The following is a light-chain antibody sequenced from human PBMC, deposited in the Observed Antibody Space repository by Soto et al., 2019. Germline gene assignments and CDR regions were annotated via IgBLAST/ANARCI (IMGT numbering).Light chain of an antibody. V-gene: IGKV3-11*01. CDR1: QRVGSY. Sequence: EIVLTQSPATLSLSPGERATLSCRASQRVGSYLAWYQQKPGQAPRLLISDASNRAPGIPVRFSGSGSGTEFTLTISSLEPEDFVVYYCQQRNNWPLTFGGGTKVEIK. CDR2: DAS. J-gene: IGKJ4*01. CDR3: QQRNNWPLT.